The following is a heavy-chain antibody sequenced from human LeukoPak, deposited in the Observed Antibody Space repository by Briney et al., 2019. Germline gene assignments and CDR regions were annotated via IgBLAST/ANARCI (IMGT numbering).Heavy chain of an antibody. CDR3: VRGCCGNYWHFDY. Sequence: SETLSLTCTVSGDSISSYYWSWIRQPPGKGLEWIGYIYYSGSIVYNPSLKSRVTISVDTSKNQFSLKLSSVTAADTAVYYCVRGCCGNYWHFDYWGQGTLVTVSS. J-gene: IGHJ4*02. D-gene: IGHD1-26*01. CDR2: IYYSGSI. V-gene: IGHV4-59*08. CDR1: GDSISSYY.